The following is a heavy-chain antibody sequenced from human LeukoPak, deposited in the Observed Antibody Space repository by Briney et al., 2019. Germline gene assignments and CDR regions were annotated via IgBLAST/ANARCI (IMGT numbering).Heavy chain of an antibody. Sequence: ASVKVSCKASGYTLTNYALNWVRQAPGQGLEWMGWINTNTGNPTYAQGFTGRFVFSLDTSVNTAYLQISSLKAEDTAIYFCARVQGYCSTTSCYPHYWGQGTLVTVSS. CDR2: INTNTGNP. J-gene: IGHJ4*02. D-gene: IGHD2-2*01. CDR1: GYTLTNYA. CDR3: ARVQGYCSTTSCYPHY. V-gene: IGHV7-4-1*02.